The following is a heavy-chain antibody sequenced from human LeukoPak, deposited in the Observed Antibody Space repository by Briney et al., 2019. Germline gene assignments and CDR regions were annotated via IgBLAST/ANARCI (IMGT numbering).Heavy chain of an antibody. D-gene: IGHD1-7*01. Sequence: SETLSLTCIVPGGSISSSSYYWAWIRQSQGKGLEWIGTFSSGGSAYYNPSLTSRVSISKDTSDNQFSLRLYSVTAADTAVYYCARKQTGTMYDVWGQGTQVTVSS. CDR2: FSSGGSA. J-gene: IGHJ4*02. CDR3: ARKQTGTMYDV. CDR1: GGSISSSSYY. V-gene: IGHV4-39*07.